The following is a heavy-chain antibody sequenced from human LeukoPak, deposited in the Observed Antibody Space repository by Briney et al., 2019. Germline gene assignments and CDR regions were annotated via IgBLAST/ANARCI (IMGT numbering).Heavy chain of an antibody. CDR2: ITSGSRYI. V-gene: IGHV3-21*01. J-gene: IGHJ6*03. CDR3: ARDPYSGSYGHLYYYYYMDV. Sequence: GGSLRLSCAASGFTFTNYNMNWVRQAPGKGLEWVSSITSGSRYIYYGDSVKGRFTISRENAKNSLFLQMDSLRAEDTAVYYCARDPYSGSYGHLYYYYYMDVWGKGTTVSISS. D-gene: IGHD1-26*01. CDR1: GFTFTNYN.